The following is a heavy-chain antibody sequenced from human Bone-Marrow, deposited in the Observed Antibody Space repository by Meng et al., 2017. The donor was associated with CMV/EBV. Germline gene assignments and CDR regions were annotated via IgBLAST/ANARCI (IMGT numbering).Heavy chain of an antibody. D-gene: IGHD1-26*01. CDR1: SSSSSSYC. V-gene: IGHV4-39*01. CDR2: IYYSGST. J-gene: IGHJ4*02. CDR3: ARHRRGSYAQFNDYFDY. Sequence: SSSSSSYCWGWIRQPPGKGLEWIGSIYYSGSTYYNPSLKSRVTISVDTSKNQFSLKLSSVTAADTAVYYCARHRRGSYAQFNDYFDYWGQGTLVT.